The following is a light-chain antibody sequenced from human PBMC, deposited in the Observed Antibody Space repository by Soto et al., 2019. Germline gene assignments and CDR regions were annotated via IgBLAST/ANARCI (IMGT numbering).Light chain of an antibody. CDR2: KAS. CDR3: QQYDSFSVT. J-gene: IGKJ1*01. Sequence: DIQMTQSPSTLSASVGDRVTITCRASQNIYRYVAWYQQKPGKAPKILIYKASTLESGVPSRFSGSGSGTEFTLTISSLQPEDFATYYCQQYDSFSVTFGQGTRWIS. V-gene: IGKV1-5*03. CDR1: QNIYRY.